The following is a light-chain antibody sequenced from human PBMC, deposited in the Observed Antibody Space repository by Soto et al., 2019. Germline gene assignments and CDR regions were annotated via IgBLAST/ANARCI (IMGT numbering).Light chain of an antibody. CDR3: QQYNSYSQT. CDR1: QSISSW. Sequence: DIQRTTSPSTLSSSVGDRVTITCRASQSISSWLAWYQQKPGKAPKLLIYDASSLESGVPSRFSGSGSGTEFTLTISSLQPDDFATYYCQQYNSYSQTFGQGTKVDI. CDR2: DAS. J-gene: IGKJ1*01. V-gene: IGKV1-5*01.